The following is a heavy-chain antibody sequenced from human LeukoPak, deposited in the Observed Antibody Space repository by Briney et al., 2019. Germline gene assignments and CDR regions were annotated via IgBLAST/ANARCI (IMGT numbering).Heavy chain of an antibody. J-gene: IGHJ4*02. CDR3: ARDASGHDLPFDY. V-gene: IGHV3-23*01. CDR1: GFTFSSYA. D-gene: IGHD6-25*01. Sequence: GGSLRLSCAASGFTFSSYAMSWVRQAAGKGLEWVSAISGSGGSTYYADSVKGRFTISRDNGKNSLYLQMNSLRAEDTAVYYCARDASGHDLPFDYWGQGTLVTVSS. CDR2: ISGSGGST.